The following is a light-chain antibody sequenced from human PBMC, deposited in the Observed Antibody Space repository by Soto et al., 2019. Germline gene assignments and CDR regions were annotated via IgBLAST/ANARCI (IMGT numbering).Light chain of an antibody. CDR1: QVISTS. V-gene: IGKV1-9*01. CDR3: QQLFDSPIT. CDR2: AAS. Sequence: DIQLTQSPSFLSRSIGERVTITCGASQVISTSLAWYQVKPGKAPKLLIYAASTLESGVPSRFSATVSGTEFSLTITSLQPEDFATYYCQQLFDSPITFGQGTRLEI. J-gene: IGKJ5*01.